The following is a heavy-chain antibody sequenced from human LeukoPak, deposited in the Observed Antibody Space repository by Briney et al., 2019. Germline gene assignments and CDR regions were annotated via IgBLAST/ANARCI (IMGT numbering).Heavy chain of an antibody. Sequence: PSETLSLTCTVSGDSITGFYWNWIRQPPGKGLEWIGYIYYSGSTNYNPSLKSRVTISVDTSKNQFSLKLSSVTAADTAVYYCARVHDYVWGSYRSNWFDPWGQGTLVTVSS. V-gene: IGHV4-59*01. CDR1: GDSITGFY. CDR3: ARVHDYVWGSYRSNWFDP. J-gene: IGHJ5*02. CDR2: IYYSGST. D-gene: IGHD3-16*02.